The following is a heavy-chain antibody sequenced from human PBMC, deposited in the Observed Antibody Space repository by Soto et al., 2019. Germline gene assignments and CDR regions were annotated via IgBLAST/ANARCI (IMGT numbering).Heavy chain of an antibody. D-gene: IGHD6-19*01. V-gene: IGHV4-59*01. CDR2: VYSSGST. J-gene: IGHJ4*02. CDR3: AGAFGGWPPHS. Sequence: QVQLQESGPGLVKPSETLSLTCTASGGSMSTYYWNWMRQPPGKGLEWIGYVYSSGSTNYNPSLRRRVAISIDTSKKKISLKLTSGTAADTAVYYCAGAFGGWPPHSWGQGTLVIVSS. CDR1: GGSMSTYY.